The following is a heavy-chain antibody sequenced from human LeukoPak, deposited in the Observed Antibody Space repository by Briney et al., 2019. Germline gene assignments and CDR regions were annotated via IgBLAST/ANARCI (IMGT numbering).Heavy chain of an antibody. CDR1: GGSISSYY. V-gene: IGHV4-59*08. CDR2: IYYSGST. J-gene: IGHJ4*02. D-gene: IGHD4-17*01. CDR3: ARGRGDYDLNYDY. Sequence: PSETLSLTCTVSGGSISSYYWSWLRQPPGKGLEWIGYIYYSGSTNYNPSLKSRVTISVDTSKNQFSLKLSSVTAADTAVYYCARGRGDYDLNYDYWGQGTLVTVSS.